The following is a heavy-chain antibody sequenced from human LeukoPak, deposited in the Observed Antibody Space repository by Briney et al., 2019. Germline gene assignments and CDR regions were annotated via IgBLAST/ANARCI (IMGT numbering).Heavy chain of an antibody. CDR3: ATGYYEPFAT. D-gene: IGHD3-3*01. Sequence: GSLRLSCAASGFSVSSNYMTWVRQAPGKGLEWIGYISDAGKTDSNPSLKSRVTISLDTSKKQFSLRLRSVTAADSAVYYCATGYYEPFATWGPGIVVSVSS. CDR1: GFSVSSNY. J-gene: IGHJ5*02. V-gene: IGHV4-59*02. CDR2: ISDAGKT.